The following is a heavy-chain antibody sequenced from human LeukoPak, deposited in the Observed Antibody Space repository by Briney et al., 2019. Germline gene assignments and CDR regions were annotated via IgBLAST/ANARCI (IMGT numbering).Heavy chain of an antibody. CDR2: IYTSGST. D-gene: IGHD3-10*01. Sequence: PSETLSLTCTVSGGSISSYYWSWIRQPAGKGLEWIGRIYTSGSTNYNPSLKSRVTMSVDTSKNQFSLKLSSVTAADTAVYCCARSLIPYGSGSYNWFDPWGQGTLVTVSS. V-gene: IGHV4-4*07. CDR1: GGSISSYY. J-gene: IGHJ5*02. CDR3: ARSLIPYGSGSYNWFDP.